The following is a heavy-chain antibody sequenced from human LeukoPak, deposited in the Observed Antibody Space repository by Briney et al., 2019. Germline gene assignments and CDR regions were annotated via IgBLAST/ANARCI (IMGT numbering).Heavy chain of an antibody. CDR2: ISYDGSNK. CDR3: ARDDGIVVVPAAGVDY. Sequence: GGSLRLSCAASGFTFSSYAMHWVRQAPGKGLEGVAVISYDGSNKYYADSVKGRFTISRDNSKNTLYLQMNSLRAEDTAVYYCARDDGIVVVPAAGVDYWGQGTLVTVSS. J-gene: IGHJ4*02. V-gene: IGHV3-30-3*01. D-gene: IGHD2-2*01. CDR1: GFTFSSYA.